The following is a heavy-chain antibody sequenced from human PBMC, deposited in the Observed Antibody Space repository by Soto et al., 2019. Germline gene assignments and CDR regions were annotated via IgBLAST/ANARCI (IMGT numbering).Heavy chain of an antibody. CDR2: INAGNGNT. V-gene: IGHV1-3*01. Sequence: ASVKVSCKASGYTFTSYAMHWVRQAPGQRLEWMGWINAGNGNTKYSQKFQGRVTITRDTSASTAYMELSSLRSEDTAVYYCARVTRGYGGYDMDYWGQGTLVTVSS. CDR3: ARVTRGYGGYDMDY. D-gene: IGHD5-12*01. CDR1: GYTFTSYA. J-gene: IGHJ4*02.